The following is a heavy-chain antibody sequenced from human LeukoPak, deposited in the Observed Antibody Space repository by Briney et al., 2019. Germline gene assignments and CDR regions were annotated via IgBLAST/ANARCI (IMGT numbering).Heavy chain of an antibody. CDR2: IYHSGST. Sequence: PSETLSLTCAVSGGSISSAGYSWSWIRQPPGKGLEWISYIYHSGSTYYNSSLKSRVTISVDRSKNQFSLKLTSVTAADTAVYYCARLGRYDYFIDYWGQGTLVTVSS. D-gene: IGHD3-16*01. CDR1: GGSISSAGYS. V-gene: IGHV4-30-2*01. CDR3: ARLGRYDYFIDY. J-gene: IGHJ4*02.